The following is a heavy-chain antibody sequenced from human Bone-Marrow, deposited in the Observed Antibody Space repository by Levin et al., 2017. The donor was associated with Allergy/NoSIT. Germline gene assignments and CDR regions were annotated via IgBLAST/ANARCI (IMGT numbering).Heavy chain of an antibody. CDR2: IYHSGGT. V-gene: IGHV4-4*02. CDR3: VRGGNYLFDY. J-gene: IGHJ4*02. Sequence: ASETLSLTCAVSGGSISSNNWWSWVRQPPGKGLEWIGEIYHSGGTNYNPSLKSRVTISVDKSKNQFSLKLTSVTAADTAVYYCVRGGNYLFDYWGQGTLLTVSP. D-gene: IGHD1-7*01. CDR1: GGSISSNNW.